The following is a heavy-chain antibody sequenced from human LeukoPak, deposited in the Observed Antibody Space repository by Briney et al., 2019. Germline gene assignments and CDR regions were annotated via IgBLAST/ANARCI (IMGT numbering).Heavy chain of an antibody. J-gene: IGHJ4*02. Sequence: PGGSLRLSCAASGLTFSKSGMNWVRQAPGKGLEWVSHISAVSGILYYAASVKGRFTRSRDHSQNSLFLQMSSLRAEDTAVYFCGKSYRNIDQIFDYWGQGALVTVSS. CDR3: GKSYRNIDQIFDY. V-gene: IGHV3-48*04. CDR2: ISAVSGIL. CDR1: GLTFSKSG. D-gene: IGHD3-10*01.